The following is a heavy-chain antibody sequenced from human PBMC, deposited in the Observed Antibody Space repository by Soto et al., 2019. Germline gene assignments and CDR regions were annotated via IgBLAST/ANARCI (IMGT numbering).Heavy chain of an antibody. D-gene: IGHD2-15*01. CDR1: GGSISSGGYY. CDR2: IYYSGST. CDR3: ARDIVENYYYYGMDV. J-gene: IGHJ6*02. Sequence: LSLTCTVSGGSISSGGYYWSWIRQHPGKGLEWIGYIYYSGSTYYNPSLKSRVTISVDTSKNQFSLKLSSVTAADTAVYYCARDIVENYYYYGMDVWGQGTTVPVSS. V-gene: IGHV4-31*03.